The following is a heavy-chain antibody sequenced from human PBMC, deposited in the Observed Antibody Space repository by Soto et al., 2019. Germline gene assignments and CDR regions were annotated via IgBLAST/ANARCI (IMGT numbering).Heavy chain of an antibody. D-gene: IGHD1-26*01. J-gene: IGHJ4*02. CDR3: ARYSGSYWHYLDF. Sequence: ASVKVSCKASGYTFTSYAMHWVRQAPGQRLEWMGWINAGNGNTKYSQKFQGRVTITRDTSASTAYMELSSLRSEDTDSAIYYCARYSGSYWHYLDFWGQGTLVTVSS. CDR1: GYTFTSYA. CDR2: INAGNGNT. V-gene: IGHV1-3*01.